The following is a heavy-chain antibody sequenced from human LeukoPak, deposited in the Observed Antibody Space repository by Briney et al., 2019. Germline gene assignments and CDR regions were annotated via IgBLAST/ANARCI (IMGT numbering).Heavy chain of an antibody. J-gene: IGHJ4*02. Sequence: GASVKVSCKASGYTFTSNGISWVRQAPGQGLEWMGWISAYNGNTNYAQKLQGRVTMTTDTSTSIAYMELRSLRSDDTAVYYCAREVRWAAGTSRRKYDYWGQGTLVTVSS. CDR3: AREVRWAAGTSRRKYDY. D-gene: IGHD6-13*01. CDR1: GYTFTSNG. CDR2: ISAYNGNT. V-gene: IGHV1-18*01.